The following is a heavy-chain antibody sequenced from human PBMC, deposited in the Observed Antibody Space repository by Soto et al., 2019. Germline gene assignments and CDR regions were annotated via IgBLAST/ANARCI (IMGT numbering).Heavy chain of an antibody. CDR1: GGAFSAHY. D-gene: IGHD3-22*01. Sequence: PSETLSLTCAVYGGAFSAHYWSWIRQSPGKGLEWIGEITHSGSTNYNPSLKSRVAISVDTSKNQFSLKLSSVTAEDTAIYYCTTDSYFTLRLVRFDYWGLGTLVTVS. CDR3: TTDSYFTLRLVRFDY. V-gene: IGHV4-34*01. J-gene: IGHJ4*01. CDR2: ITHSGST.